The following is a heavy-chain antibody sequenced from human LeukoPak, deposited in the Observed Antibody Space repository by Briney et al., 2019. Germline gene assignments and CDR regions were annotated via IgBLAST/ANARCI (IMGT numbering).Heavy chain of an antibody. Sequence: SETLSLTCTVSGGSISSYYWSWIRQPPGKGLEWIGYIYYSGSTNYNPSLKSRVTISVDTSKNQFSLKLSSVTAADTAVYYCARARSRFLEWYSFDYWGQGTLVTVSS. CDR3: ARARSRFLEWYSFDY. CDR1: GGSISSYY. D-gene: IGHD3-3*01. V-gene: IGHV4-59*08. CDR2: IYYSGST. J-gene: IGHJ4*02.